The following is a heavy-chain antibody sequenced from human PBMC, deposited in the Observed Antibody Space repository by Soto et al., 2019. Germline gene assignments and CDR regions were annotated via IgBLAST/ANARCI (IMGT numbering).Heavy chain of an antibody. J-gene: IGHJ5*02. CDR1: GYTFISYG. CDR3: ARDQSMTMVRGGLYNWFAP. V-gene: IGHV1-18*01. CDR2: ISAYNGNT. D-gene: IGHD3-10*01. Sequence: QVQLVQSGAEVKKPGASVKVSCKASGYTFISYGFSWVRQAPGQGLEWMGWISAYNGNTNYAQNLQGRVTMTTDTSTSTAYMELRSLRSDDTAMYYCARDQSMTMVRGGLYNWFAPWGQGTLVTVSS.